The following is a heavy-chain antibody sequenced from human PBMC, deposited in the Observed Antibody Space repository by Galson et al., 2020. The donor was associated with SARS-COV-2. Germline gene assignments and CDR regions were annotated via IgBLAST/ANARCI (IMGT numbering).Heavy chain of an antibody. CDR1: GFTFSDHY. CDR3: TRSSGYFDAFDI. Sequence: GESLKISCAASGFTFSDHYMDWVRQAPGKGLEWVGSTRNKANSYTTEYAASVKGRFTISRDDSKNSLYLQMNSLKTEDTAVYYCTRSSGYFDAFDIWGQGTMVTVSS. CDR2: TRNKANSYTT. V-gene: IGHV3-72*01. D-gene: IGHD3-22*01. J-gene: IGHJ3*02.